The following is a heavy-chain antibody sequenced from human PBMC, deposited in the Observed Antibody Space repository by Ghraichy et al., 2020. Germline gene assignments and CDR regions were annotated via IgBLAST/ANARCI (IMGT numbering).Heavy chain of an antibody. J-gene: IGHJ3*02. V-gene: IGHV3-30*04. CDR3: VRLRFYDVLTGYCDVFDI. CDR1: EFTFSNYA. Sequence: GESLNISCVASEFTFSNYAMHWVRQAPGKALEWVAVISFDGSVKNYADFVKGRFTISRDNAQNTLDLQMNSLRAEDMAVYYCVRLRFYDVLTGYCDVFDIWGQGTRVTVSP. CDR2: ISFDGSVK. D-gene: IGHD3-9*01.